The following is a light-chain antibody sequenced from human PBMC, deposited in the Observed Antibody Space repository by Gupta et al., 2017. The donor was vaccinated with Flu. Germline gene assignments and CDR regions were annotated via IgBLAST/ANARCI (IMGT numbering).Light chain of an antibody. CDR2: DAS. J-gene: IGKJ3*01. CDR3: QQRSDWPGFT. V-gene: IGKV3-11*01. Sequence: VLTQSPATVSVSPGQRATLSCRASQNINNYLTWYQQKPGQAPRLLIYDASNRATGVPARFSGSGSGTEFTLTINNLEPDDFAVYYCQQRSDWPGFTFGHGTKVDF. CDR1: QNINNY.